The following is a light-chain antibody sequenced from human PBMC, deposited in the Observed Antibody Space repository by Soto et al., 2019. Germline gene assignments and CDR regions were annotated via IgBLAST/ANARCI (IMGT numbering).Light chain of an antibody. Sequence: QSVLTQPPSASGTPGQRVTISCSGSSSNIGSNYVYWYQQLPGTAPKLLIYRNNQRPSGVPDRFSGSKSGTSASLAISGLRSEDEADYYCEAWDDSLSAFVFGTGNKVTV. CDR3: EAWDDSLSAFV. CDR2: RNN. CDR1: SSNIGSNY. J-gene: IGLJ1*01. V-gene: IGLV1-47*01.